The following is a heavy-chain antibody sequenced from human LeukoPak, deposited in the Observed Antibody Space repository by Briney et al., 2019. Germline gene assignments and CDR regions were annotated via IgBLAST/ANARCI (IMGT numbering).Heavy chain of an antibody. J-gene: IGHJ4*02. V-gene: IGHV1-8*01. CDR2: MNPNSGNT. Sequence: ASVKVSCKASGYTFTSYDINWVRQAPGQGREGRGWMNPNSGNTEYAQKFEGRVTMTRNTSISTAYMELSSLRSEDTAVYYCARGKAVGAPDFDYWGQGTLVTVSS. CDR1: GYTFTSYD. CDR3: ARGKAVGAPDFDY. D-gene: IGHD1-26*01.